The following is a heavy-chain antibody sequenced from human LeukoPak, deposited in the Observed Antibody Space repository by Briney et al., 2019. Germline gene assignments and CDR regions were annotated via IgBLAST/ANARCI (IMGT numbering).Heavy chain of an antibody. CDR2: ISGSGGST. D-gene: IGHD5-24*01. Sequence: PGGSLRLSCAAPGFTFSSYGMSWDRQAPGKGLEWVSAISGSGGSTYYADSVKGRFTISRDNSKNTLYLQMNSLRAEDTAVYYCAKDVEMATITSFDYWGQGTLVTVSS. J-gene: IGHJ4*02. CDR1: GFTFSSYG. CDR3: AKDVEMATITSFDY. V-gene: IGHV3-23*01.